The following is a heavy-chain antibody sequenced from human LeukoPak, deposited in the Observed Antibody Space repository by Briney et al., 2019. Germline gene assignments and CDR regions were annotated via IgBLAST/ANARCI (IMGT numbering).Heavy chain of an antibody. D-gene: IGHD3-10*01. CDR1: GFTFNSYA. CDR2: ISGSGGST. J-gene: IGHJ4*02. Sequence: AGGSLRLSCAASGFTFNSYAMSWVRQAPGKGLEWVSGISGSGGSTYYADSVKGRFTISRDNSKNTLYLQMNSLRAEDTAVYYCAKAIHYGSGSYRYYFDDWGQGTLVTVSS. CDR3: AKAIHYGSGSYRYYFDD. V-gene: IGHV3-23*01.